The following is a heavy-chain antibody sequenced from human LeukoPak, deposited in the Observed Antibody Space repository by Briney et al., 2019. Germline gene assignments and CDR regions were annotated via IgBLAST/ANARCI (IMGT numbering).Heavy chain of an antibody. Sequence: PGGSLRLSCAASGFTFSNYWMTWVRQAPGKGLEWVANIKHDGSEDYYLDSVKGRFTISRDNAKNSLYLQMNSLRAEDTAVYYCARHYGSGIYMMGFDPWGQGTLVTVSS. CDR3: ARHYGSGIYMMGFDP. CDR1: GFTFSNYW. J-gene: IGHJ5*02. V-gene: IGHV3-7*01. CDR2: IKHDGSED. D-gene: IGHD3-10*01.